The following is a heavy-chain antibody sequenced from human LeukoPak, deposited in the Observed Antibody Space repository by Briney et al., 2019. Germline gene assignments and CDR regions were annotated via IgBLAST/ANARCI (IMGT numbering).Heavy chain of an antibody. V-gene: IGHV1-2*02. CDR2: INPNSGGT. CDR1: GYTFTGYY. Sequence: GASVKVFCKASGYTFTGYYMHWVRQAPGQGLEWMGWINPNSGGTNYAQKFQGRVTMTRDTSISTAYMELSRLRSDDTAVYYCARVAVAGTCYFDYWGQGTLVTVSS. J-gene: IGHJ4*02. D-gene: IGHD6-19*01. CDR3: ARVAVAGTCYFDY.